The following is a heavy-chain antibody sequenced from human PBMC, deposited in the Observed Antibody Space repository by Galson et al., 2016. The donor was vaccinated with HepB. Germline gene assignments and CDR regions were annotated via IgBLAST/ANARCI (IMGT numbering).Heavy chain of an antibody. V-gene: IGHV3-33*01. CDR3: ARGPRGKRDIFETYFGMDV. CDR1: GFTFSLYG. D-gene: IGHD3-3*02. J-gene: IGHJ6*02. Sequence: SLRLSCAASGFTFSLYGMHWVRQAPGKGLEWVAVTWYDGSKKHYADSVKDRFTISRDNSKNTLYLQMNSLRAEDTAMYYCARGPRGKRDIFETYFGMDVWGQGTTVTVSS. CDR2: TWYDGSKK.